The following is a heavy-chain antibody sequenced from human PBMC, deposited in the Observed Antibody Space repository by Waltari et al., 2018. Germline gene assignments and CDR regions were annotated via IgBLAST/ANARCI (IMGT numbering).Heavy chain of an antibody. CDR1: GGSITTNYN. V-gene: IGHV4-39*01. Sequence: QLQLQESDPGLVRPSETLSLTCTVSGGSITTNYNWAWIRQPPGKGLEWMGNMQYRGSTFYNPSLMSRVTISLDTSKNQFSLTLTSVDAADTAVYFCGRIAFGDDGGYFQYWGQGTLVTVSS. D-gene: IGHD4-17*01. J-gene: IGHJ1*01. CDR3: GRIAFGDDGGYFQY. CDR2: MQYRGST.